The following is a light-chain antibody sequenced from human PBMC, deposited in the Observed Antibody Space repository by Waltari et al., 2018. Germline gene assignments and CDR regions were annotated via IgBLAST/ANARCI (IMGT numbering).Light chain of an antibody. J-gene: IGLJ2*01. V-gene: IGLV1-40*01. CDR2: ANT. Sequence: QSLLTQPPSVSGAPGQRVTIPCTGSTSTIGAGFPVPWYQHLPGKAPKLLIYANTKRPSGVPDRFSASKSGTSASLAITGLQAEDEADYYCQSYDSSLSGVIFGGGTKLTVL. CDR3: QSYDSSLSGVI. CDR1: TSTIGAGFP.